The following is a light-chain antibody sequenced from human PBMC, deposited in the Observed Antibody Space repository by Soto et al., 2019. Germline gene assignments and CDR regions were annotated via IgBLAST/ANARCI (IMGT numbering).Light chain of an antibody. CDR3: QQRRNWPPLT. J-gene: IGKJ4*01. CDR1: ESVDIY. V-gene: IGKV3-11*01. Sequence: ETVLTQSPATLSLSPGETATLSCRASESVDIYLAWYQQTPGQAPRLLIYHASNRATGIPAKFSGSGSGTDFTLTIRSLEPEDSAVYYCQQRRNWPPLTFGGGTRVEI. CDR2: HAS.